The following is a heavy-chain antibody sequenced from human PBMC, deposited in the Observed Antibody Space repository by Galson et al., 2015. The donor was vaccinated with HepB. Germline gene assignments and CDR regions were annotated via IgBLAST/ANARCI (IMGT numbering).Heavy chain of an antibody. V-gene: IGHV3-33*01. CDR2: LWYDGSNR. J-gene: IGHJ4*02. Sequence: SLRLSCAASGFTFSNYGMHWVRQAPGKGLEWVAVLWYDGSNRYYVDSVKGRFTISRDNSKNTLYPQMTSLRAKDTAVYYCARGTSVYCTRATCYREGSFDYWGQGTLVTVSS. CDR3: ARGTSVYCTRATCYREGSFDY. CDR1: GFTFSNYG. D-gene: IGHD2-2*01.